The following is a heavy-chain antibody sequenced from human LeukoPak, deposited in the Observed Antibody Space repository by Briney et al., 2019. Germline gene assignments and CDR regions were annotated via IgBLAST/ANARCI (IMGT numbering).Heavy chain of an antibody. Sequence: PSETLSLTCAVYGGSFSGYYWSWIRQPPGEGLEWIGEINHSGSTNYNPSLKSRVTISVDTSKNQFSLKLSSVTAADTAVYYCARGGAAFGTAEFDYWGQGTLVTVSS. CDR3: ARGGAAFGTAEFDY. V-gene: IGHV4-34*01. D-gene: IGHD6-25*01. J-gene: IGHJ4*02. CDR2: INHSGST. CDR1: GGSFSGYY.